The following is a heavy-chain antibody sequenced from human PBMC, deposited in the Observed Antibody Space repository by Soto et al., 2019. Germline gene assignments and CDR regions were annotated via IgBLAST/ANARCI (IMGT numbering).Heavy chain of an antibody. CDR3: ARGRFDFSPSLDP. D-gene: IGHD3-3*01. CDR1: GYTFRTYA. CDR2: ITPSNGDT. V-gene: IGHV1-18*01. Sequence: GASVKVSCKASGYTFRTYAISWVRQAPGQGLQWMGWITPSNGDTNFAQNFQGRVTMTTETSTSTVYMELRSLRSDDTAVYYCARGRFDFSPSLDPWG. J-gene: IGHJ5*02.